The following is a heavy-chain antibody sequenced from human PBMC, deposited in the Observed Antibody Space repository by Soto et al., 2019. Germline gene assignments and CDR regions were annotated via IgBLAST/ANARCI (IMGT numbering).Heavy chain of an antibody. V-gene: IGHV4-31*03. CDR3: AKLSCTSSTCYFPGWFDP. CDR1: GDSISGGASF. D-gene: IGHD2-2*01. Sequence: SETLSLTCTVSGDSISGGASFWSWIRQPPGKGLEWIANVYYRGSSYYNPSLKSRLTISVDTTKNQFSLQLKSMTAADTAVYYCAKLSCTSSTCYFPGWFDPWGQGTLVTVSS. J-gene: IGHJ5*02. CDR2: VYYRGSS.